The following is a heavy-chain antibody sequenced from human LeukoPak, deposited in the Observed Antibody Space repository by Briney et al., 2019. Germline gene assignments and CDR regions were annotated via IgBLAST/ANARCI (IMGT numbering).Heavy chain of an antibody. CDR2: IDPNSGGT. V-gene: IGHV1-2*02. Sequence: GASVKVSCKASGYTFTGYYMHWVRQAPGQGLEWMGWIDPNSGGTNYAQKFQGRATMTRDTSISTAYMELSRLRSDDTAVYYCARIPEYSSSSAHYWGQGTLVTVSS. CDR3: ARIPEYSSSSAHY. CDR1: GYTFTGYY. J-gene: IGHJ4*02. D-gene: IGHD6-6*01.